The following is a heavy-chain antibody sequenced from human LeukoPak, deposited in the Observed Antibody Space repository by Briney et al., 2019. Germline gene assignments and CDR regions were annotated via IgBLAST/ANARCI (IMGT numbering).Heavy chain of an antibody. CDR2: IKQDGSAQ. CDR1: GFRFGDYA. CDR3: ARVSAAGTGFLDL. D-gene: IGHD6-13*01. J-gene: IGHJ2*01. V-gene: IGHV3-7*01. Sequence: PGGSLRLSCTAFGFRFGDYAMNWVRQAPGKGLEWVANIKQDGSAQNYVDSVKGRLTTSRDNAKNSLFLQMNSLRVEDTALYYCARVSAAGTGFLDLWGRGTLVLVSA.